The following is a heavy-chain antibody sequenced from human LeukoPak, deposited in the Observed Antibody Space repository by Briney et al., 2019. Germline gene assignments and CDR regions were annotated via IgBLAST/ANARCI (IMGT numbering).Heavy chain of an antibody. CDR3: ARAPGSPQSRTPDY. Sequence: GRSLRLSCAASGFTFSSYGMHWVRQAPGKGLEWVSYISSGSSTIYYADSVKGRFTISRDNAKNSLYLQMNSLGDEDTAVYYCARAPGSPQSRTPDYWGQGTLVTVSS. J-gene: IGHJ4*02. CDR1: GFTFSSYG. D-gene: IGHD1-26*01. V-gene: IGHV3-48*02. CDR2: ISSGSSTI.